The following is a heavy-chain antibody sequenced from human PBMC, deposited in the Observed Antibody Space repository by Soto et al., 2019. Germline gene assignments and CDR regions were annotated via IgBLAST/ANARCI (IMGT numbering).Heavy chain of an antibody. CDR3: ARTDRDLYGLDV. Sequence: EVQLVESGGGLVQPGGSLRLSCEASGFTFRNYDMHWVRQGTGKGLEWVSGISAAGDPDYADSVEGRFTISRENAQNSFFLQMNSLRVGDTAVYYCARTDRDLYGLDVWGQGTTVIVSS. CDR2: ISAAGDP. V-gene: IGHV3-13*05. CDR1: GFTFRNYD. J-gene: IGHJ6*02.